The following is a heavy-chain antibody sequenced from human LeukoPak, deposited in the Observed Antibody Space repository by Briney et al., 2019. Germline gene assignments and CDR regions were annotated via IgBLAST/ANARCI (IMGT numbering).Heavy chain of an antibody. D-gene: IGHD3-22*01. V-gene: IGHV4-34*01. CDR1: GGSFSGYY. CDR3: ASNTYYYDSSGYRDY. CDR2: INHSGST. J-gene: IGHJ4*02. Sequence: PSETLSLTCAVYGGSFSGYYWSWIRQPPGKGLEWIGEINHSGSTNYNPSLKSRVTISVDTSKNQFSLKLSSVTAADTAVYYCASNTYYYDSSGYRDYWGQGTLVTVSS.